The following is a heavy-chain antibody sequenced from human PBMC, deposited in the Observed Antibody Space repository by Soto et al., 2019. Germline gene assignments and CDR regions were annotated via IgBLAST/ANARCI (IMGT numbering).Heavy chain of an antibody. V-gene: IGHV5-51*01. CDR2: IYPGDSDT. D-gene: IGHD3-16*02. CDR1: GYSFTTYW. CDR3: ARQDLFSGELSFEKPYFDY. J-gene: IGHJ4*02. Sequence: GESLMISCQTSGYSFTTYWIGWVRQMPGKGLEWMGIIYPGDSDTRYSPSFQGQVTISADKSISTAYLQWSSLKASDTAMYYCARQDLFSGELSFEKPYFDYWGQGTLVTVSS.